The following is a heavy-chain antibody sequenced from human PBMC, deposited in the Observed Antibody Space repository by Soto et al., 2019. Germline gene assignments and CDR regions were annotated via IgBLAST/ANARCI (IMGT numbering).Heavy chain of an antibody. CDR3: ARDRNWGTYDAFDI. D-gene: IGHD7-27*01. CDR2: IYYSGST. Sequence: SETLSLTCTVSGGSISSSSYYWGWIRQPPGKGLERIGSIYYSGSTYYNPSLKSRVTISVDTSKNQFSLKLSSVTAADTAVYYCARDRNWGTYDAFDIWGQGTMVTVSS. V-gene: IGHV4-39*07. CDR1: GGSISSSSYY. J-gene: IGHJ3*02.